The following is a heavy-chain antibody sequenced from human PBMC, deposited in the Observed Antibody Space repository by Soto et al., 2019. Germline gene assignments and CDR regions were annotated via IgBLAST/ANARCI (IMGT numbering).Heavy chain of an antibody. D-gene: IGHD3-22*01. CDR2: IDPSDSQT. J-gene: IGHJ4*02. V-gene: IGHV5-10-1*01. CDR3: ARQIYDSDTGPNFQYYFDA. Sequence: GESLKISCKGSGYSFAGYWITWVRQKPGKGLEWMGRIDPSDSQTYYSPSFRGHVTISATKSITTVFLQWSSLRASDTAMYYCARQIYDSDTGPNFQYYFDAWGQGTPVTVSS. CDR1: GYSFAGYW.